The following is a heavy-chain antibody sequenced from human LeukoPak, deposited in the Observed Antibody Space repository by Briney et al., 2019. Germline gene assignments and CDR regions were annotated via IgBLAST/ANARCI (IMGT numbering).Heavy chain of an antibody. Sequence: SETLSLTCAVSGGSISSGGYSWSWIRQPPGKGLEWIGYIYHSGSTYYNPSLKSRVTISVDRSKNQFSLKLSSVTAADTAVYYCARGHNWNHPQYYFDYWGQGTLVTVSS. CDR3: ARGHNWNHPQYYFDY. CDR1: GGSISSGGYS. V-gene: IGHV4-30-2*01. D-gene: IGHD1-14*01. J-gene: IGHJ4*02. CDR2: IYHSGST.